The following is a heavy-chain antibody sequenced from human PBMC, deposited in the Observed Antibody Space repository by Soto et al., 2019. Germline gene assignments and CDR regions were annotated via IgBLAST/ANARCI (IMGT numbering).Heavy chain of an antibody. CDR3: ARDPGGYARVASYYGMDV. J-gene: IGHJ6*02. CDR2: ISAYNGNT. Sequence: ASVKVSCKASGYTFTSYGISWVRKAPGQGLEWMGWISAYNGNTNYAQKLQGRVTMTTDTSTSTAYMELRSLRSDDTAVYYCARDPGGYARVASYYGMDVWGQGTTVTVSS. D-gene: IGHD5-12*01. CDR1: GYTFTSYG. V-gene: IGHV1-18*04.